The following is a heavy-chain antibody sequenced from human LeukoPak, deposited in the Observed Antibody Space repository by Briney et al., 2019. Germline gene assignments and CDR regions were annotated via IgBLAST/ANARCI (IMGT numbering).Heavy chain of an antibody. D-gene: IGHD2-2*03. J-gene: IGHJ4*02. V-gene: IGHV3-7*01. CDR2: IKQDGSQK. CDR3: PPLGYCDGTSCRFDY. CDR1: GLTFSSYW. Sequence: GGSLRLSWAAAGLTFSSYWMSWVRQAPGRGREWVATIKQDGSQKYYVESVKGRFTISRDNAKSSLYLQMTALRAEDTAVYASPPLGYCDGTSCRFDYWGQGTLVTVSS.